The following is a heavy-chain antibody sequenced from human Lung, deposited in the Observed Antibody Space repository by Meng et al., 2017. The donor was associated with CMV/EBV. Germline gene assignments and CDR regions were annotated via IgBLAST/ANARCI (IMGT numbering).Heavy chain of an antibody. V-gene: IGHV3-21*01. CDR1: GFTFSSYS. D-gene: IGHD6-13*01. CDR2: ISSSSSYI. CDR3: ARGSSSSWYEGSYSFDY. J-gene: IGHJ4*02. Sequence: GESLKISCAASGFTFSSYSMNWVRQAPGKGLEWVSSISSSSSYIYYADSVKGRFTISRDNAKNSLYLQMNSLRAEDTAVYYCARGSSSSWYEGSYSFDYWGQGTLCIVSS.